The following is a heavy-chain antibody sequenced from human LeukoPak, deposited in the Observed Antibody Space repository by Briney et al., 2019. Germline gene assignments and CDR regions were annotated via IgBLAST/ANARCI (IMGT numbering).Heavy chain of an antibody. CDR3: AKAGQYSSSWSFYYYYYYMDV. D-gene: IGHD6-13*01. Sequence: GGSLRLSCAASGFTFSSYAMSWVRQAPGKGLEWVSAISGSGGSTYYADSVKGRFTISRDNSKNTLYLQMNSLRAEDTAVYYCAKAGQYSSSWSFYYYYYYMDVWGKGTTVTVSS. J-gene: IGHJ6*03. CDR2: ISGSGGST. V-gene: IGHV3-23*01. CDR1: GFTFSSYA.